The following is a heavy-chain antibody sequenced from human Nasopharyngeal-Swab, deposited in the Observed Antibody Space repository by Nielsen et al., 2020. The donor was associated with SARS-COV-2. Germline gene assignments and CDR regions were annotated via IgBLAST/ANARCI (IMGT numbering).Heavy chain of an antibody. CDR3: ARARYYDCSGYGGYYYYGMDV. J-gene: IGHJ6*02. CDR2: INHSGST. CDR1: GGSFSGYY. V-gene: IGHV4-34*01. D-gene: IGHD3-22*01. Sequence: SETLSLTCAVYGGSFSGYYWSWIRQPPGKGLEWIGEINHSGSTNYNPSLKSRVTISVDTSKNKFSLKLSSVTAADTAVYYCARARYYDCSGYGGYYYYGMDVWGQGTTVTVSS.